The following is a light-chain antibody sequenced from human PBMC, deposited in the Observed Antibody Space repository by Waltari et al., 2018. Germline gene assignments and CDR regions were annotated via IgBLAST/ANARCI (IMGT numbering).Light chain of an antibody. CDR3: QSADISSSYRV. CDR2: KDT. J-gene: IGLJ3*02. Sequence: SHDLTQPPSVSVSPGQTASITSSGDALPKQYAYWFQKKPGQAPVLVIYKDTERPSGIPERFSGSSSGTTVTLTISGVQADDEADYYCQSADISSSYRVFGGGTKLSVL. CDR1: ALPKQY. V-gene: IGLV3-25*03.